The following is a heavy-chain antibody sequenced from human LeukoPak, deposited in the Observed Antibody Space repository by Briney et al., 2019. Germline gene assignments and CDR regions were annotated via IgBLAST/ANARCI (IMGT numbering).Heavy chain of an antibody. CDR2: IWYDGSNI. CDR1: GFTFISYG. V-gene: IGHV3-30*02. CDR3: AKSYGSGSHYYYYYMDV. Sequence: PGGSLRLSCAASGFTFISYGMHWVRQAPGKGLEWVAFIWYDGSNIYYADSVKGRFTITRDNSKNTLYLQMNSLRAEDTAVYYCAKSYGSGSHYYYYYMDVWGKGTTVTLSS. D-gene: IGHD3-10*01. J-gene: IGHJ6*03.